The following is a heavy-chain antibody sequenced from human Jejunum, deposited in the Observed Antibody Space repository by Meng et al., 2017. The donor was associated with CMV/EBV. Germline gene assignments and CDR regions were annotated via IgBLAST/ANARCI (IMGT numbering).Heavy chain of an antibody. D-gene: IGHD4-11*01. V-gene: IGHV3-21*01. J-gene: IGHJ6*02. CDR2: ISSSRSYI. Sequence: NISTEGMDGGGQAPGKGLEWVSSISSSRSYIYYADSVKGRFTISKDNAKNSLYLQMNSLRAEDTAVYYCAKVTTGNYYYYGMDVWGQGTTVTVSS. CDR3: AKVTTGNYYYYGMDV. CDR1: NISTEG.